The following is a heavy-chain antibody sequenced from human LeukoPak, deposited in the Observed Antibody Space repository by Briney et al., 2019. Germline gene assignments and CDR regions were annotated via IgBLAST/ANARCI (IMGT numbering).Heavy chain of an antibody. CDR2: IIPIFGTA. CDR3: ATSYSSSSPFDY. CDR1: GGTFSSYA. J-gene: IGHJ4*02. D-gene: IGHD6-6*01. Sequence: SVKVSCKASGGTFSSYAISWVRQAPGQGLEWMGGIIPIFGTANYAQKFQGRVTITTDESTSTAYMELSSLRSEDTAVYYCATSYSSSSPFDYWGQGTLVTVSS. V-gene: IGHV1-69*05.